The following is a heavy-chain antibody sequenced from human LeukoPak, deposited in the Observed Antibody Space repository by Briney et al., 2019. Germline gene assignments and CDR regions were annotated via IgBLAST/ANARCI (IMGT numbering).Heavy chain of an antibody. V-gene: IGHV3-13*01. Sequence: GGSLRLSCAASGFTFSNYDIHWVRQPTGKGLEWVSSIGTIADTFYPDSVKGRFTISRENDQNSVFLHMNSLRAEDTAMYYCARGDDSGYYDYFDYWGQGALVTVSS. CDR3: ARGDDSGYYDYFDY. D-gene: IGHD3-22*01. CDR2: IGTIADT. CDR1: GFTFSNYD. J-gene: IGHJ4*02.